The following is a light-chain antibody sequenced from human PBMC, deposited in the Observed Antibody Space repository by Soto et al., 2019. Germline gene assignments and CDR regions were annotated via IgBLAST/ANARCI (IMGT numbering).Light chain of an antibody. Sequence: SVVPQPASVSGSPGQSITISCTGTSSDVGGYNYVSWYQHHPGKAPKLMIYDVSNRPSGVSNRFSGSKSGNTASLTISGLQAEDEADYYCTSHSSSSTLYVFGTGTKVTVL. CDR3: TSHSSSSTLYV. J-gene: IGLJ1*01. CDR1: SSDVGGYNY. V-gene: IGLV2-14*03. CDR2: DVS.